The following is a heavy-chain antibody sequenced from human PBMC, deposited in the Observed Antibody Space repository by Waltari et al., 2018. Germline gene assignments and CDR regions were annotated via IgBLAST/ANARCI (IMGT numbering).Heavy chain of an antibody. V-gene: IGHV5-51*03. Sequence: SGAEVKKPGESLKISCKGSGYSFTSYWIGWVRQMPGKGLEWMGIIYPGDSDTRYSPSFQGQVTISADKSISTAYLQWSSLKASDTAMYYCASHRIVATGSVIYYFDYWGQGTLVTVSS. J-gene: IGHJ4*02. CDR1: GYSFTSYW. CDR2: IYPGDSDT. D-gene: IGHD5-12*01. CDR3: ASHRIVATGSVIYYFDY.